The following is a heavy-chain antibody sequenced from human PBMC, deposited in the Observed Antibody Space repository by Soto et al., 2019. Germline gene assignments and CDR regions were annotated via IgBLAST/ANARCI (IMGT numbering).Heavy chain of an antibody. CDR2: INPSGDST. D-gene: IGHD5-18*01. Sequence: QVQLVQSGAEVKKPGASVKVSCKASGYTFTSYYMHWVRQAPGQGLEWMGVINPSGDSTRYAQKFQDRVTMTRDTSTSTVYMELSSLRSEDTAVYYCASKFDTAMVTDAFDIWGQGTMVTVSS. V-gene: IGHV1-46*01. CDR1: GYTFTSYY. CDR3: ASKFDTAMVTDAFDI. J-gene: IGHJ3*02.